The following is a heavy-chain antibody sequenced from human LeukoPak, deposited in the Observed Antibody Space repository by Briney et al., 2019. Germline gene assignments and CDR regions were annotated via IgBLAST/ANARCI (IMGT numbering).Heavy chain of an antibody. CDR3: AKDIGDRYYFDY. CDR2: ISWNSGSI. V-gene: IGHV3-9*01. CDR1: GFTFDDYA. Sequence: PGGSLRLSCAASGFTFDDYAMHWVRQAPGKGLEWVSGISWNSGSIGYADSVKGRFTISRDNAKNSLYLQMNSLRAEDTALYYCAKDIGDRYYFDYWGQGTLVTVSS. D-gene: IGHD3-10*01. J-gene: IGHJ4*02.